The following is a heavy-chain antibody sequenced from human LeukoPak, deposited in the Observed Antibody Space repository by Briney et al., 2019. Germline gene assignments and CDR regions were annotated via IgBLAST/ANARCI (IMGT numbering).Heavy chain of an antibody. CDR3: ARGVGSGWYFDL. Sequence: ASVKVSCKASGYTFTDYYLHWVRQAPGQGLEWMGWINPNNGGTNYAKNFQGRVTMTRDTSISTTYMELSGLTSDDTAVYYCARGVGSGWYFDLWGRGTLVTVSS. V-gene: IGHV1-2*02. CDR2: INPNNGGT. CDR1: GYTFTDYY. J-gene: IGHJ2*01. D-gene: IGHD3-10*01.